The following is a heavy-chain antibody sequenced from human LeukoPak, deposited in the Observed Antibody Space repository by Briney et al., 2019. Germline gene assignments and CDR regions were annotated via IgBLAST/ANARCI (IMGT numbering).Heavy chain of an antibody. V-gene: IGHV3-33*08. CDR2: MWYDGSNK. CDR1: GFSFSSYA. D-gene: IGHD4-17*01. J-gene: IGHJ4*02. CDR3: ARDEVTTPRD. Sequence: GGSLRLSCAASGFSFSSYAMSWVRQAPGKGLEWVAVMWYDGSNKYYADSVKGRFTISRDNSKNTLYLQMHSLRAEDTAVYYCARDEVTTPRDWGQGTLVTVSS.